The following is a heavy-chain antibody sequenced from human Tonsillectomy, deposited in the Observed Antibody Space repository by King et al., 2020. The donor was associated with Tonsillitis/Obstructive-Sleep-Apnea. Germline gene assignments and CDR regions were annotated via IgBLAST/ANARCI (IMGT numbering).Heavy chain of an antibody. J-gene: IGHJ4*02. Sequence: VQLVESGAEVKKPGESLKISCKASGYSFTSYWIHWVRQMPGKGLEWMGIIYPGDSDTRYSPSFQGQVTISADRSTSTAYLQWSSLKASDTAIYYCARQYYDRSAYYRIDYWGQGTLVTVSS. D-gene: IGHD3-22*01. CDR2: IYPGDSDT. CDR1: GYSFTSYW. V-gene: IGHV5-51*01. CDR3: ARQYYDRSAYYRIDY.